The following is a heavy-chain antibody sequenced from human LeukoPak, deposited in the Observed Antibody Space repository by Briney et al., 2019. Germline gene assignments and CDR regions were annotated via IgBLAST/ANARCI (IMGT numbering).Heavy chain of an antibody. D-gene: IGHD2-8*01. CDR2: ISYDGSNK. J-gene: IGHJ6*02. V-gene: IGHV3-30-3*01. CDR3: AREMVRNPRYGMDV. Sequence: GRSLRLSCSVSGFDFGTYAMHWVRQAPGKGLEWVAVISYDGSNKYYADSVKGRFTISRDNSKNTLYLQMNSLRAEDTAVYYCAREMVRNPRYGMDVWGQGTTVTVSS. CDR1: GFDFGTYA.